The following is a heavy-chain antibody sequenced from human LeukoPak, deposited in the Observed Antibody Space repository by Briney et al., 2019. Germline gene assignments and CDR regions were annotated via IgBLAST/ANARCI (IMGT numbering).Heavy chain of an antibody. CDR1: GYTFTGYY. J-gene: IGHJ4*02. V-gene: IGHV1-18*04. D-gene: IGHD3-16*02. CDR2: ISAYNGNT. Sequence: ASVKVSCKASGYTFTGYYMHWVRQAPGQGLEWMGWISAYNGNTNYAQKLQGRVTMTTDTSTSTAYMELRSLRSDDTAVYYCARGVHPYDYVWGSYRLSFDYWGQGTLVTVSS. CDR3: ARGVHPYDYVWGSYRLSFDY.